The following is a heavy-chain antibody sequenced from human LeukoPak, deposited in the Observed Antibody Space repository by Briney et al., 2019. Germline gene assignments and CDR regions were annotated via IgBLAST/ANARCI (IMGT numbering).Heavy chain of an antibody. D-gene: IGHD2-8*01. CDR1: GFTFSSYG. J-gene: IGHJ4*02. Sequence: PGGSLRLSCAASGFTFSSYGMSWVRQAPGKGLEWVSTISGSGGSTYYADSVKGRFTISRDNSKNTLYLQMNSLRAEDTAVYYCAKDKMVYALSGYFDYWGQGTLVTVSS. V-gene: IGHV3-23*01. CDR3: AKDKMVYALSGYFDY. CDR2: ISGSGGST.